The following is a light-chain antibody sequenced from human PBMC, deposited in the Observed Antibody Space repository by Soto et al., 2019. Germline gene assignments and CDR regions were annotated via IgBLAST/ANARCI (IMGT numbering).Light chain of an antibody. CDR3: TSYTSGSTPVI. CDR2: STN. Sequence: QTVVTQESSFSVSPGGTVTLTCALSSGSVSTRHYPSWYQQTPGQAPRTLIYSTNIRSSGVPARFSGSILGNKAALTITGALADDESDYYCTSYTSGSTPVIFGGGTKLTVL. CDR1: SGSVSTRHY. J-gene: IGLJ2*01. V-gene: IGLV8-61*01.